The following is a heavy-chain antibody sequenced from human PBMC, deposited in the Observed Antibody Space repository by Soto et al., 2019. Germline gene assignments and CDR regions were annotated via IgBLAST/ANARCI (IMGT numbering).Heavy chain of an antibody. CDR3: ARKGRRCSYDNWFDP. CDR1: GASMIGYY. D-gene: IGHD5-18*01. CDR2: IYYSGST. Sequence: SETLSLTCTVSGASMIGYYWSWIRQPPGKGLEWIGYIYYSGSTNYNPSLKSRVTISVDTAKNQFSLKLTSVTAENTAVSYLARKGRRCSYDNWFDPWGQGTLVTVSS. J-gene: IGHJ5*02. V-gene: IGHV4-59*01.